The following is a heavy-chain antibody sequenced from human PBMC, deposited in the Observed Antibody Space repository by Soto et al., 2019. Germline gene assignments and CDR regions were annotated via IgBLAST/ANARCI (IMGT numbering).Heavy chain of an antibody. CDR1: GGSFSGYY. V-gene: IGHV4-34*01. Sequence: QVQLQQWGAGLLKPSETLSLTCAVYGGSFSGYYWSWIRQPPGKGLEWIGEINHSGSTNYNPSLKSRVTISVDTSKNQFSLKLSSVTAADTAVYYCARAYRSGVVVAATTNWFDPWGQGTLVTVSS. D-gene: IGHD2-15*01. CDR3: ARAYRSGVVVAATTNWFDP. CDR2: INHSGST. J-gene: IGHJ5*02.